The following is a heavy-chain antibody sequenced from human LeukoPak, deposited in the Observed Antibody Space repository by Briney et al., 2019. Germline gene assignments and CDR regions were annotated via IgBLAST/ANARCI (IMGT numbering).Heavy chain of an antibody. CDR1: GFTFSSYG. J-gene: IGHJ4*02. V-gene: IGHV3-30*18. CDR3: AKDDIVATAFDY. Sequence: GGSLRLSRAASGFTFSSYGMHWVRQAPGKGLEWVAVISYDGSNKYYADPVKGRFTISRDNSKNTLYLQMNSLRAEDTAVYYCAKDDIVATAFDYWGQGTLVTVSS. D-gene: IGHD5-12*01. CDR2: ISYDGSNK.